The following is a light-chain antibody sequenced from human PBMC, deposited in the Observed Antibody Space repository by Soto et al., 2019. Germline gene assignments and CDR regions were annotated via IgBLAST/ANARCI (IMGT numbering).Light chain of an antibody. CDR2: GAS. J-gene: IGKJ1*01. CDR3: QQYNNWPPTWT. V-gene: IGKV3-15*01. CDR1: QSVSSN. Sequence: EIVMTQSPATLSVSPGERATLSCRASQSVSSNLAWYQQKPGQAPRLLIYGASTRATGIPARFSGRGSGTEFTLTISSLQSEDFAVYYCQQYNNWPPTWTRGQGTKVEIK.